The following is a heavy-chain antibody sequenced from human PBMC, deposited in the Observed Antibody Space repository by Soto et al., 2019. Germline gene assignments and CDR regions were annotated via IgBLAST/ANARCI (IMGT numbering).Heavy chain of an antibody. CDR2: INHSGST. J-gene: IGHJ4*02. CDR3: ASSGIAARPLDY. CDR1: GGSFSGYY. V-gene: IGHV4-34*01. Sequence: SETLSLTCAVYGGSFSGYYWSWIRQPPGKGLEWIGEINHSGSTNYNPSLKSRVTISVDTSKNQFSLKLSSVTAADTAVYYCASSGIAARPLDYWGQGTLVTVSS. D-gene: IGHD6-6*01.